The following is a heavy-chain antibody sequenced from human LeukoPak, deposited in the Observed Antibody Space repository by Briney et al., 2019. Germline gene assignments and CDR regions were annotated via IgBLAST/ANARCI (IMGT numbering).Heavy chain of an antibody. Sequence: GGSLRLSCAASGFTFSSYAMHWVRQAPGKGLEYVSAISSNGGSTYHANSVKGRFTISRDNSKNTVSFQMGSLRAEDMAVYYCARDQGTMTGAFDYWGQGTLVTVSS. CDR1: GFTFSSYA. CDR2: ISSNGGST. D-gene: IGHD3-22*01. V-gene: IGHV3-64*01. J-gene: IGHJ4*02. CDR3: ARDQGTMTGAFDY.